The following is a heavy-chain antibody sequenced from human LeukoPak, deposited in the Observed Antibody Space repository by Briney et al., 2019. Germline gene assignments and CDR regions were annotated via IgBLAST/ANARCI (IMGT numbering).Heavy chain of an antibody. V-gene: IGHV4-38-2*02. Sequence: SETLSLTCTVSGYSISSGYYWGWIRQPPGKGLEWTGSIDHSGSTNYNPSLKSRVTISLDTSKNLFSLKLSSVTAADTAVYYCARERGRPIFGVVKHWFDPWGQGNLVTVSS. J-gene: IGHJ5*02. D-gene: IGHD3-3*01. CDR1: GYSISSGYY. CDR2: IDHSGST. CDR3: ARERGRPIFGVVKHWFDP.